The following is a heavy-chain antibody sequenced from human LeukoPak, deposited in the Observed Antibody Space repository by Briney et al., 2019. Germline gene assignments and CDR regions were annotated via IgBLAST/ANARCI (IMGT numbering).Heavy chain of an antibody. D-gene: IGHD6-13*01. J-gene: IGHJ4*02. Sequence: PSETLSLTCTVSGGSISSYYWSWIRQPPGKGLEWIGYIYYTGTTYYNPSLKSRVTMSVDTSKNQFSLSLSSVTAADTAVYYCARVGSSSWYFRSDADYWGQGTLVTVSS. CDR1: GGSISSYY. CDR2: IYYTGTT. CDR3: ARVGSSSWYFRSDADY. V-gene: IGHV4-59*06.